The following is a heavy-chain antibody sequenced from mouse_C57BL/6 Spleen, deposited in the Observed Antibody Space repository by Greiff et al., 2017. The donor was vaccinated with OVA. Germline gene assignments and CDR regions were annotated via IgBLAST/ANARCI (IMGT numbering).Heavy chain of an antibody. Sequence: VKLQESGAELVRPGASVKLSCKASGYTFTDYYINWVKQRPGQGLEWIARIYPGSGNTYYNEKFKGKATLTAEKSSSTAYMQLSSLTSEDSAVYFCAREGYYGSYYFDYWGQGTTLTVSS. CDR1: GYTFTDYY. CDR3: AREGYYGSYYFDY. D-gene: IGHD1-1*01. V-gene: IGHV1-76*01. CDR2: IYPGSGNT. J-gene: IGHJ2*01.